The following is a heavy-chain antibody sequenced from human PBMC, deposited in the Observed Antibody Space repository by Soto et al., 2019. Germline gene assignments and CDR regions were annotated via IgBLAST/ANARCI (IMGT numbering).Heavy chain of an antibody. V-gene: IGHV4-30-4*01. J-gene: IGHJ4*02. Sequence: QVQLQESGPGLVKPSQTLSLTCTVSGGSISSGDYCWSWIRQPPDKGLEWIWHIYDGGTTYNNRSLKRRITIAVDKSKTQFSHSLSSVSAADTAVFYCARGSSGDKLDNCWQRILVPVAS. CDR1: GGSISSGDYC. D-gene: IGHD7-27*01. CDR2: IYDGGTT. CDR3: ARGSSGDKLDN.